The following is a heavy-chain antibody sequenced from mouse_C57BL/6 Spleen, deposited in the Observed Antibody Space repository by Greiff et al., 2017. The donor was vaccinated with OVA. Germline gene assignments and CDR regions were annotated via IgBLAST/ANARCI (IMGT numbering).Heavy chain of an antibody. D-gene: IGHD2-4*01. CDR3: ALYDYDEGY. Sequence: VHVKQPGAELVKPGASVKLSCKASGYTFTSYWMHWVKQRPGQGLEWIGMIHPNSGSTNYNEKFKSKATLTVDKSSSTAYMQLSSLTSEDSAVYYCALYDYDEGYWGQGTTLTVSS. V-gene: IGHV1-64*01. J-gene: IGHJ2*01. CDR1: GYTFTSYW. CDR2: IHPNSGST.